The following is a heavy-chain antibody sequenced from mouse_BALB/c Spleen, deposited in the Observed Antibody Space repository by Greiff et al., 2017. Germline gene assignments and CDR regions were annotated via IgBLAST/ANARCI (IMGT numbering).Heavy chain of an antibody. Sequence: DVKLVESGGDLVKPGGSLKLSCAASGFTFSSYGMSWVRQTPDKRLEWVATISSGGSYTYYPDSVKGRFTISRDNAKNTLYLQMSSLKSEDTAMYYCALKRHPWFAYWGQGTLVTVSA. V-gene: IGHV5-6*02. J-gene: IGHJ3*01. D-gene: IGHD3-2*01. CDR1: GFTFSSYG. CDR3: ALKRHPWFAY. CDR2: ISSGGSYT.